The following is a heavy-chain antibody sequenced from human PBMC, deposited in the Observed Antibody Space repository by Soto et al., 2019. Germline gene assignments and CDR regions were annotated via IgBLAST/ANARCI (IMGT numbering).Heavy chain of an antibody. J-gene: IGHJ6*03. D-gene: IGHD4-17*01. CDR3: ARARLDYGDHYYYMDV. Sequence: GASVKVSCKASGYTFTSYDINWVRQATGQGLEWMGWMNPNSGNTGYAQKFQGRVTMTRNTSISTAYMELSSLRSEDTAVYYCARARLDYGDHYYYMDVWGKGTTVTVSS. V-gene: IGHV1-8*01. CDR2: MNPNSGNT. CDR1: GYTFTSYD.